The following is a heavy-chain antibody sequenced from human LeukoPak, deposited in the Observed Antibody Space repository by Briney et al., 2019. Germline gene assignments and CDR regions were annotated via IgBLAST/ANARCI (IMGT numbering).Heavy chain of an antibody. D-gene: IGHD2-15*01. CDR2: INPNSGGT. V-gene: IGHV1-2*02. CDR3: ARDAGGVVVAATYFDY. CDR1: GYTFTGYY. Sequence: GASVKVSCKASGYTFTGYYMHWVRQAPGQGLEWMGWINPNSGGTNYAQKFQGRVTMTRDTSISTAYMELSRLRSDDTAVYYCARDAGGVVVAATYFDYWGQGTLVTASS. J-gene: IGHJ4*02.